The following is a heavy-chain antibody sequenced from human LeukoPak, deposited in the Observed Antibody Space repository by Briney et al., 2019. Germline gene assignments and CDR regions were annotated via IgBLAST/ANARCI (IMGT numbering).Heavy chain of an antibody. V-gene: IGHV3-74*01. J-gene: IGHJ4*02. Sequence: GGSLRLSCAASGFTFSSYWMNWVRQAPGKGLVWVSHINSDGSVTNYADSVKGRFTISRDNAKNTLYLQMNSLRDEDTAVYYCARDLYGDYSFDYWGQGTLVTVSS. CDR2: INSDGSVT. CDR1: GFTFSSYW. CDR3: ARDLYGDYSFDY. D-gene: IGHD4-17*01.